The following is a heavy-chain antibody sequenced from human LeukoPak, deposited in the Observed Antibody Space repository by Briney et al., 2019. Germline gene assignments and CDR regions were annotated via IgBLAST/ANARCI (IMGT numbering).Heavy chain of an antibody. D-gene: IGHD3-10*01. V-gene: IGHV1-2*02. CDR3: ARDQGHGSGISYYYYYYMDV. CDR1: GYTFTGYY. J-gene: IGHJ6*03. Sequence: GASVKVSCEASGYTFTGYYMHWVRQAPGQGLEWMGWINPNSGGTNYAQKFQGRVTMTRDTPISTAYMELSRLRSDDTAVYYCARDQGHGSGISYYYYYYMDVWGKGTTVTVSS. CDR2: INPNSGGT.